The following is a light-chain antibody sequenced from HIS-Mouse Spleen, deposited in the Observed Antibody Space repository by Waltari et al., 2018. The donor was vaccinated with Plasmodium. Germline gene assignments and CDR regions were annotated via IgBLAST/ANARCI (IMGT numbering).Light chain of an antibody. CDR3: QQYNNWPAWT. Sequence: EIVMTQSPATLSVSPGERATLSCRASQSVSSNLAWYQQKPGQAHRLLLYGASTRATGIPASFSGSGSGTEFTLTISSLQSEDFAVYYCQQYNNWPAWTFGQGTKVEIK. CDR2: GAS. V-gene: IGKV3-15*01. J-gene: IGKJ1*01. CDR1: QSVSSN.